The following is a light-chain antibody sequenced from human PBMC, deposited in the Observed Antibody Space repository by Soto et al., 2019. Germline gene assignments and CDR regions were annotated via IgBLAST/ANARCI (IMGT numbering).Light chain of an antibody. CDR3: QQYNSYSIT. V-gene: IGKV1-5*01. J-gene: IGKJ5*01. Sequence: DIQITQSPSTRPASLGDRVTITCRASQSISAYLAWYPQKAGKAPKLLIYGASNLESGVPSMFSGSGSGTEFTLTISSLQPDDFETYYCQQYNSYSITFGQGTRLEN. CDR2: GAS. CDR1: QSISAY.